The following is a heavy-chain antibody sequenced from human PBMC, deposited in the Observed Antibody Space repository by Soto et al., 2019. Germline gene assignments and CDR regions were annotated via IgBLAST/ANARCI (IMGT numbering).Heavy chain of an antibody. CDR2: ISYDGSKK. J-gene: IGHJ6*02. Sequence: QVQLVESGGGVVQPGRSLRLSCAVSGFTFSSYGMHWVRQAPDKGLEWVAVISYDGSKKYYADSVKGRFTISRDNSKNTLYLQMNSLRTEDTGVYYCAKDLVSYGDHEAPLEPMDVWGQGTTVTVSS. D-gene: IGHD4-17*01. V-gene: IGHV3-30*18. CDR3: AKDLVSYGDHEAPLEPMDV. CDR1: GFTFSSYG.